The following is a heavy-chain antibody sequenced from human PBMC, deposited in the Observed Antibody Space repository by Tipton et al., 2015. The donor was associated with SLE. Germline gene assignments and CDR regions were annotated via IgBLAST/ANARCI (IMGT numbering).Heavy chain of an antibody. D-gene: IGHD3-16*01. J-gene: IGHJ4*02. Sequence: QVQLVQSGGEMKKPGASVKVSCKTSGYLFTGYYIHWVRQAPGQGLEWMGWLNPHTGGTYYAHSVHGRVTMTRDTSIATAYMEVNSLRSDDTAIYYCAGVGPVSAFDWAQGTLVTLSS. V-gene: IGHV1-2*02. CDR2: LNPHTGGT. CDR1: GYLFTGYY. CDR3: AGVGPVSAFD.